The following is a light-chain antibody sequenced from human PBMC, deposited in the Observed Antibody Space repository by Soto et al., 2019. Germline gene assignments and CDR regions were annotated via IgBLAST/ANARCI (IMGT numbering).Light chain of an antibody. CDR2: EVS. J-gene: IGLJ1*01. Sequence: QSALTQPPSVSGSPGQSVTISCTGTSSDVGSNNRVSWYQQPPGTVPKVMIYEVSNRPSGVPDRFPGSKSGNTASLTISGLQAEDEADYYCCSFTSANTYVFGTGTKVTVL. CDR3: CSFTSANTYV. CDR1: SSDVGSNNR. V-gene: IGLV2-18*02.